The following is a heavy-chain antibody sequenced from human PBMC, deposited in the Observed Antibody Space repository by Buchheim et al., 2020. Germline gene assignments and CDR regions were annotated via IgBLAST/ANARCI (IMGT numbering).Heavy chain of an antibody. J-gene: IGHJ6*02. CDR3: ARDLMTEYYDFWSGYRHYYYYGMDV. Sequence: QVQLVQSGAEVKKPGASVKVSCKASGYTFTSYYMHWVRQAPGQGLEWMGIINPSGGSTSYAQKVQGRVTMTRDTSTSTVHMELSSLRSEDTAVYYCARDLMTEYYDFWSGYRHYYYYGMDVWGQGTT. CDR2: INPSGGST. D-gene: IGHD3-3*01. CDR1: GYTFTSYY. V-gene: IGHV1-46*03.